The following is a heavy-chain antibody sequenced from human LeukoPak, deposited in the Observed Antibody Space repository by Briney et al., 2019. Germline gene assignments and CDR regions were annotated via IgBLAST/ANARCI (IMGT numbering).Heavy chain of an antibody. CDR2: IRSNGDDT. CDR1: GFTFSNYA. Sequence: GGSLRLSCAASGFTFSNYAFHWVRQAPGKGLEFVSAIRSNGDDTYYANSVKGRFTISRDNSKSTLYLQMGSLRAEDMAVYYCARVRVSATAPYFDFWGQGNLVTVSS. J-gene: IGHJ4*02. D-gene: IGHD6-13*01. V-gene: IGHV3-64*01. CDR3: ARVRVSATAPYFDF.